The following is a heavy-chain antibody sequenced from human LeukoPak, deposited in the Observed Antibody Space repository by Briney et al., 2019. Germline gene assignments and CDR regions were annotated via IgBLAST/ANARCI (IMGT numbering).Heavy chain of an antibody. Sequence: GGSLRLSCAASGFAFSSYSMNWVRQAPGKGLEWVSSISSGSTYIYYADSVKGRFTISRENARNSLYLQMNSLRAEDTAVYYCARDYYDSSGYWDYWGQGTLVTVSS. J-gene: IGHJ4*02. CDR2: ISSGSTYI. D-gene: IGHD3-22*01. CDR3: ARDYYDSSGYWDY. V-gene: IGHV3-21*01. CDR1: GFAFSSYS.